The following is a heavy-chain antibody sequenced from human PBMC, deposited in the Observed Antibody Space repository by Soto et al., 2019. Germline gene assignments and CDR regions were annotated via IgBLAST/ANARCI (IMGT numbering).Heavy chain of an antibody. CDR1: ADTFTGYT. CDR2: VIPILGAS. J-gene: IGHJ4*02. V-gene: IGHV1-69*08. D-gene: IGHD3-10*01. CDR3: ARSRGSYYSNFDS. Sequence: QVQLVQSGAEVKKPGSSVKVSSKASADTFTGYTVTWVRQAPGQGLEWVGRVIPILGASNFAQKFQGRVTISADKSTDTAYMVLTGLTSEDTAVYYCARSRGSYYSNFDSWGQGTLVTVSS.